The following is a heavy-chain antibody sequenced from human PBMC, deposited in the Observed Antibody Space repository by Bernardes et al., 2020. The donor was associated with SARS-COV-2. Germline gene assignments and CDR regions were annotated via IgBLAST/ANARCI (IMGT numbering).Heavy chain of an antibody. Sequence: SQSLSPTCTVSGGSIRSNNYYWGWIRQPQGKDLEWIGSINYSGPTYYNPSLKSRVTISVDTSRDQFSLKLKSVTATDTAFYYCARLERPVVTTGIHWFDPWGQGTLVNVSS. CDR3: ARLERPVVTTGIHWFDP. V-gene: IGHV4-39*01. J-gene: IGHJ5*02. CDR2: INYSGPT. CDR1: GGSIRSNNYY. D-gene: IGHD2-15*01.